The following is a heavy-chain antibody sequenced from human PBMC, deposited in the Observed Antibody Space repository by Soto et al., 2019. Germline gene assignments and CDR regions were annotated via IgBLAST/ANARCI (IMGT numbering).Heavy chain of an antibody. CDR1: GFSLNTGGVG. CDR2: IYRDDNQ. D-gene: IGHD3-10*01. V-gene: IGHV2-5*02. Sequence: QITLKESGPTLVKPTQTLTLTCTFSGFSLNTGGVGVGWIRQPPGKALEWLALIYRDDNQRYSPSLKSRLTITKDTSKIQVVLTMTNMDPVDTATYYCAHRPGSGSFRFDFWGQGTLVTVSS. CDR3: AHRPGSGSFRFDF. J-gene: IGHJ4*02.